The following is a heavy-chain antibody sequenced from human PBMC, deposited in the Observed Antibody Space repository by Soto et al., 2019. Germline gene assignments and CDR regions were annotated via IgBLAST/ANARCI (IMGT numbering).Heavy chain of an antibody. CDR3: ARDRYYDILTGSNWFDP. J-gene: IGHJ5*02. CDR1: GYTVTSYG. CDR2: ISAYNGNT. Sequence: QVQLVQSGAEVKKPGASVTVSCKASGYTVTSYGISWVRQAPGQGLAWMGGISAYNGNTNHAQKLQGRVTITTDTSTITAYMELRSLRSDDTAVYYCARDRYYDILTGSNWFDPWGQGTLVTVSS. V-gene: IGHV1-18*04. D-gene: IGHD3-9*01.